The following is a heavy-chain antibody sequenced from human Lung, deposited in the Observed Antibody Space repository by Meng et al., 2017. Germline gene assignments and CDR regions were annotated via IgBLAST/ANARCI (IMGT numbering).Heavy chain of an antibody. V-gene: IGHV4-39*01. D-gene: IGHD3-22*01. Sequence: QLQLQESGPGLVKPSETLSLTCTGPGGSTTSTSYYWDWIRQSPAKGLEWIGTIGYSGTIVYNPSLSSRVTMTLDTSKNQFSLKLSSVTAPDTAVYYCARRVHDGSGHHYFDYWGQGTLVTVSS. CDR3: ARRVHDGSGHHYFDY. CDR2: IGYSGTI. J-gene: IGHJ4*02. CDR1: GGSTTSTSYY.